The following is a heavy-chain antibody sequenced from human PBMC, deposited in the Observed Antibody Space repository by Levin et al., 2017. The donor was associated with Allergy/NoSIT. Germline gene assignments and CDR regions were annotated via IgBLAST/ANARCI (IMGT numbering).Heavy chain of an antibody. CDR2: IYYSGST. D-gene: IGHD5-24*01. CDR1: GGSISSYY. J-gene: IGHJ3*02. CDR3: AREVEMATILPWAKIPAGAFDI. V-gene: IGHV4-59*01. Sequence: SPTLSLTCTVSGGSISSYYWSWIRQPPGKGLEWIGYIYYSGSTNYNPSLKSRVTISVDTSKNQFSLKLSSVTAADTAVYYCAREVEMATILPWAKIPAGAFDIWGQGTMVTVSS.